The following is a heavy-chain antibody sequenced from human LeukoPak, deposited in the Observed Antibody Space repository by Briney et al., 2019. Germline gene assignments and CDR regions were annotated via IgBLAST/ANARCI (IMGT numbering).Heavy chain of an antibody. J-gene: IGHJ4*02. CDR3: VRGPHIAATSY. V-gene: IGHV3-21*01. Sequence: GGSLRLSCAASEFTLSNYSMNWVRQAPGKGLEWVSSINNSSKYIYYADSVKGRFTISRDNARNSLYLQMNSLRAEDTAVYYCVRGPHIAATSYWGQGTLVTVSS. D-gene: IGHD6-25*01. CDR2: INNSSKYI. CDR1: EFTLSNYS.